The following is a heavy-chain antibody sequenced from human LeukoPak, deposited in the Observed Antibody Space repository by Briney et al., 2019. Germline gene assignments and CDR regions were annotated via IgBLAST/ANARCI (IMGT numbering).Heavy chain of an antibody. CDR1: GYTFTRYY. CDR2: INPNTGGT. Sequence: ASVTVSCKTSGYTFTRYYIHWVRQTPGQGLDGIGCINPNTGGTNYAQKFQGRVTMTRDTSIYTAYMDLSSLTSDDAAVFYCARHHPGYDLTGYYLGYWGQGTLVTVSS. CDR3: ARHHPGYDLTGYYLGY. D-gene: IGHD3-9*01. V-gene: IGHV1-2*02. J-gene: IGHJ4*02.